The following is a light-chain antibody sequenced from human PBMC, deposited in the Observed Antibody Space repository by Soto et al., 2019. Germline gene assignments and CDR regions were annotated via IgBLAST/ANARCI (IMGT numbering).Light chain of an antibody. Sequence: EIVMKQSAARLSVSPGERATLSCRASQSVSSNLAWYQQKPGQAPRLLIYGASTRATGIPARFSGNSSGTDFTLTISILHADFFAFYCYQHYSTPPITFGQGTRLEIK. J-gene: IGKJ5*01. CDR3: QHYSTPPIT. CDR1: QSVSSN. CDR2: GAS. V-gene: IGKV3-15*01.